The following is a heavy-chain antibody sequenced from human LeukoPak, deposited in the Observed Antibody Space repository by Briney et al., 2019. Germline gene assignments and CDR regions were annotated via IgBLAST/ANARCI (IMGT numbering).Heavy chain of an antibody. CDR3: ASLTVGMATGAYWSDFDY. Sequence: GGSLRLSCAVSGLTLSNYGMSWVRQAPGKGLEWVAGISDSGGRTNYADSVEGRFTISRDNPKNTLYLQMNSLRAEDTAVYYCASLTVGMATGAYWSDFDYWGQEPWSPSPQ. J-gene: IGHJ4*01. V-gene: IGHV3-23*01. D-gene: IGHD5-24*01. CDR2: ISDSGGRT. CDR1: GLTLSNYG.